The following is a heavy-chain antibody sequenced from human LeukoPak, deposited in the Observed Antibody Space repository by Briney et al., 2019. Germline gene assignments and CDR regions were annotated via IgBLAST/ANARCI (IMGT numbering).Heavy chain of an antibody. Sequence: ASVKVSCKASGYTFTSYDINWVRQATGQGLEWMGWMNPNSGNTGYVQKFQGRVTMTRNTSISTAYMELSSLRSEDTAVYYCARGRQGDSSSWLNWFDPWGQGTLVTVSS. D-gene: IGHD6-13*01. J-gene: IGHJ5*02. CDR1: GYTFTSYD. V-gene: IGHV1-8*01. CDR3: ARGRQGDSSSWLNWFDP. CDR2: MNPNSGNT.